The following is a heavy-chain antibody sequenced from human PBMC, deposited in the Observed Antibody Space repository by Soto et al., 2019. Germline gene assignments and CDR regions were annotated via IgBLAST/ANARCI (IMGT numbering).Heavy chain of an antibody. V-gene: IGHV1-69*12. CDR3: ARDPPAEYYYGMDV. CDR1: GGTFSSYA. CDR2: IIPIFGTA. Sequence: QVQLVQSVAEVKKPGSSVKVSCKASGGTFSSYAISWVRQAPGQGLEWMGGIIPIFGTAHYAQKFQGRVKITADESTSTAYMELSSLRSEDTAVYYCARDPPAEYYYGMDVWGQGTTVTVSS. D-gene: IGHD2-2*01. J-gene: IGHJ6*02.